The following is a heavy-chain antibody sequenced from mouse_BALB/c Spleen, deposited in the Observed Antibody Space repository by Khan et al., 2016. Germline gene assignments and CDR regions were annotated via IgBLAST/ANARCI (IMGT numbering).Heavy chain of an antibody. D-gene: IGHD1-2*01. J-gene: IGHJ4*01. CDR1: GYTFTDYY. Sequence: QVQLKQSGTELPRPGASVKLSCKASGYTFTDYYLHWVKQRTGQGLEWIGEIFPGSGSTYYNEKFKGKASLTAYTSSSTAYMQLSSLTSEDSAVYFCARSYYGYFAMDYWGHGASVTVSS. V-gene: IGHV1-77*01. CDR2: IFPGSGST. CDR3: ARSYYGYFAMDY.